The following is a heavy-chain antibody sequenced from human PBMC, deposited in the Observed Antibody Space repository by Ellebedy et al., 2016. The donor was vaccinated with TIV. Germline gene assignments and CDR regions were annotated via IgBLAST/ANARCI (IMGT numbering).Heavy chain of an antibody. Sequence: AASVKVSCKASGGTFSSYATSWVRQAPGQGLEWMGIINPSGGSTSCAQKFQGRVTMTSDTSTSTVYMELSSLRSEDTAVYYCASPRTHGRGRVYYYGMDVWGQGTTVTVSS. D-gene: IGHD3-16*01. CDR3: ASPRTHGRGRVYYYGMDV. CDR1: GGTFSSYA. CDR2: INPSGGST. V-gene: IGHV1-46*01. J-gene: IGHJ6*02.